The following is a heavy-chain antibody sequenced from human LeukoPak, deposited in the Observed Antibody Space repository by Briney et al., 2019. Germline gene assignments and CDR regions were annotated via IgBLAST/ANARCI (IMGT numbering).Heavy chain of an antibody. V-gene: IGHV3-23*01. D-gene: IGHD3-10*01. J-gene: IGHJ3*02. CDR1: GFTFSSYG. Sequence: GGTLRLSCAASGFTFSSYGMSWVRQAPGKGLEWVSAISGSGGSTYYADSVKGRFTISRDNSKNTLYLQMNSLRAEDTAVYYCAKGHYGSGSYYDAFDIWGQGTMVTVSS. CDR2: ISGSGGST. CDR3: AKGHYGSGSYYDAFDI.